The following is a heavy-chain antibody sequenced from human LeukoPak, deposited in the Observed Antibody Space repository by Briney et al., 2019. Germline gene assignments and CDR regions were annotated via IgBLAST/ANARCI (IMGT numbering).Heavy chain of an antibody. CDR2: IRTSTGSP. Sequence: APVKVSCKASGYTFTSYAINWVRQAPGQGLEYMGWIRTSTGSPTHAQGFTGRFVFSLDTSVNTAYLQISSLKAGDTAVYYCARDLDSAAFDIWGQGTMVTVSS. CDR3: ARDLDSAAFDI. J-gene: IGHJ3*02. V-gene: IGHV7-4-1*02. D-gene: IGHD2-15*01. CDR1: GYTFTSYA.